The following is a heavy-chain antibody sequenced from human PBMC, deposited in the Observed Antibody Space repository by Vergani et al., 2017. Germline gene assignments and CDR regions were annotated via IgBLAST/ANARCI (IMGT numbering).Heavy chain of an antibody. CDR2: INHSGTT. D-gene: IGHD6-13*01. CDR3: ARVGVPDSSSWSWFDP. V-gene: IGHV4-34*01. CDR1: GGSISSYY. J-gene: IGHJ5*02. Sequence: QVQLQESGPGLVKPSETLSLTCTVSGGSISSYYWSWIRQPPGKGLEWIGEINHSGTTNYNPSLKSRVTISVATSKNQFSLKLSSVTAADTAVYYCARVGVPDSSSWSWFDPWGQGTLVTVSS.